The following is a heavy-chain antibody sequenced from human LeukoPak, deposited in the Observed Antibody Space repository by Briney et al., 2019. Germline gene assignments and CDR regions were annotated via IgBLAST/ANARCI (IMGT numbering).Heavy chain of an antibody. CDR3: ARVRGATWWYFDL. V-gene: IGHV4-59*01. CDR1: GGSISSYY. CDR2: IYYSGST. D-gene: IGHD1-26*01. J-gene: IGHJ2*01. Sequence: LETVSLTCTVSGGSISSYYWSWIRQPPGKGLEWIGYIYYSGSTNYNPSLKSRVTISVDTSKNQFSLKLSSVTAADTAVYYCARVRGATWWYFDLWGRGTLVTVSS.